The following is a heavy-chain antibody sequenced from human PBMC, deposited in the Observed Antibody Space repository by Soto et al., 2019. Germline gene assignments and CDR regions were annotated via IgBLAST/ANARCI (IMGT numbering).Heavy chain of an antibody. CDR3: AKDAVAYNGEWDWFDL. D-gene: IGHD3-10*01. V-gene: IGHV3-23*01. J-gene: IGHJ5*02. Sequence: EGQLLESGGGLVQPGGSLRLSCVASGFTFKNFAMTWVRQAPGKGMEWVSAIGGSGSRANYADSVKGRFTVSRDDSKSTLYLQMSGLRADDTALYYCAKDAVAYNGEWDWFDLWGQGTLVTVFS. CDR2: IGGSGSRA. CDR1: GFTFKNFA.